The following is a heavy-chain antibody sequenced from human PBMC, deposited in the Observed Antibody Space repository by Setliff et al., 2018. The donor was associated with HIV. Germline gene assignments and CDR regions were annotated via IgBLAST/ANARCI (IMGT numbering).Heavy chain of an antibody. CDR1: SEYTFTNFD. CDR2: MHPHSGNT. J-gene: IGHJ6*03. D-gene: IGHD6-13*01. Sequence: ASVKVSCKASSEYTFTNFDINWVRQAPGQGLEWMGWMHPHSGNTDYTQKFQGRVTMTRNTSISTAYMELSSLRSEDTAVYYCARPPYSSSWYELGYWGQGTLVTVSSGKCYGTNMDVWGRGTTVTVSS. V-gene: IGHV1-8*02. CDR3: ARPPYSSSWYELGYWGQGTLVTVSSGKCYGTNMDV.